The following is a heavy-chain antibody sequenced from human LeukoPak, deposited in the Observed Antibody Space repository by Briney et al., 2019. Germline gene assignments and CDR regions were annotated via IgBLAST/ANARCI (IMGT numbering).Heavy chain of an antibody. V-gene: IGHV4-34*01. CDR2: INHSGST. J-gene: IGHJ5*02. D-gene: IGHD2-2*02. CDR1: GGSFSGYY. CDR3: ARGRRHCSSTSCYKNWFDP. Sequence: PSETLSLTCAVCGGSFSGYYWSWIRQPPGKGMEWIGEINHSGSTNYNPSLKSRVTISVDTSKNQFSLKLSSVTAADTAVYYCARGRRHCSSTSCYKNWFDPWGQGTLVTVSS.